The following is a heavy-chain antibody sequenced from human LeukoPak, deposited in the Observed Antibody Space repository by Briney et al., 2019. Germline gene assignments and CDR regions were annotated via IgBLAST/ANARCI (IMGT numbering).Heavy chain of an antibody. Sequence: SETLSLTCAVSGGSISGYYWSWIRQPPGKGPEWIAYIYNSGTTNYNPSLKSRVTISVDTSENQFSLKLSSVTTADTAVYYCARDRGSEAGFDYWGQGTLVTVSS. CDR2: IYNSGTT. J-gene: IGHJ4*02. CDR3: ARDRGSEAGFDY. D-gene: IGHD6-19*01. CDR1: GGSISGYY. V-gene: IGHV4-59*01.